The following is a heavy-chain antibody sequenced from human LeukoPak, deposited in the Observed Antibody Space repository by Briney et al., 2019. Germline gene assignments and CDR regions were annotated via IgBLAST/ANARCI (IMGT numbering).Heavy chain of an antibody. Sequence: GGSLRLSCAASGFTFSSYCMSWVRQAPGRGLEWVANIKEDGSEKYYVDSVKGRFTISRDNARNSLYLQMNSLRAEDTAVYYCARDADLYDSSGYYEYWGQGTLVTVSS. CDR1: GFTFSSYC. J-gene: IGHJ4*02. CDR2: IKEDGSEK. D-gene: IGHD3-22*01. CDR3: ARDADLYDSSGYYEY. V-gene: IGHV3-7*01.